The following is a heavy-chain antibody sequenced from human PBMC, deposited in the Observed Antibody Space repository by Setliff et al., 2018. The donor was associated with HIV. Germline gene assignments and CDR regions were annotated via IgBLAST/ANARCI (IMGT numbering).Heavy chain of an antibody. D-gene: IGHD6-25*01. CDR1: GYSFVDFW. CDR2: IYPGDSDS. J-gene: IGHJ4*02. V-gene: IGHV5-51*01. Sequence: GESLKISCHLSGYSFVDFWIGWVRQMPGKGLEWVGFIYPGDSDSRYSPSFRGQVTTSADKSTTTAYLDWASLKASDTAMYYCVRYIGAAAGYIDHWGQGTLVTVSS. CDR3: VRYIGAAAGYIDH.